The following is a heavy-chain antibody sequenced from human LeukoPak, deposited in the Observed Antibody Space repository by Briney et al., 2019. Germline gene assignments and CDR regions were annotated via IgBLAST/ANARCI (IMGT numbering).Heavy chain of an antibody. D-gene: IGHD3-9*01. J-gene: IGHJ3*02. CDR1: GVSISSYY. V-gene: IGHV4-59*01. CDR2: IYYSGST. CDR3: ARWDILTCYSSRWSFDS. Sequence: SETLSLTCTVSGVSISSYYWSWIRQAPGKGLEWVGHIYYSGSTNYNPSLKRRVTISVDTSKNQFSLKMSTVTAADTAVYYCARWDILTCYSSRWSFDSGDEGPVVAFSA.